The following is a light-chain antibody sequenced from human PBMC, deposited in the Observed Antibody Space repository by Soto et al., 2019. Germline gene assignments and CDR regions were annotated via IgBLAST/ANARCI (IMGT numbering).Light chain of an antibody. CDR2: DAS. J-gene: IGKJ5*01. V-gene: IGKV3-11*01. Sequence: EIVLTQSPATLSLSPGERATLSCRASQSVSSYLAWSQQKPGKAPRLLIYDASNRATGIPARFSGSGSETDFTLTISSLEPEDSAVYFCQQRARWVTFGQGTRLEIK. CDR3: QQRARWVT. CDR1: QSVSSY.